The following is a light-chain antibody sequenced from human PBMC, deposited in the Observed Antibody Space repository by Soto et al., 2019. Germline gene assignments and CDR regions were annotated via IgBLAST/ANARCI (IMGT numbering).Light chain of an antibody. CDR2: KAS. J-gene: IGKJ4*01. V-gene: IGKV1-5*03. CDR1: QSINSW. CDR3: QQYNSYPLT. Sequence: DIQMTQAPSTLSASVGDRVTITCRASQSINSWLAWYQQKPGKAPKLLIYKASTLGTGVPLRVTGSGSGTEFTLTISDLQPDDFATYYCQQYNSYPLTFGGGTKVEIK.